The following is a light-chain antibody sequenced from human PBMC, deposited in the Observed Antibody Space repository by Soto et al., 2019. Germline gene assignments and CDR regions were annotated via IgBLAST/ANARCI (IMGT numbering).Light chain of an antibody. J-gene: IGKJ1*01. CDR3: QQYNNWPRT. V-gene: IGKV3-15*01. CDR1: QSVSSN. Sequence: IVMTQSPATLSVSPGERATLACMASQSVSSNLAWYQQKPGQAPRLLIYGASTRATGIPARFSGSGSGTEFTLTINSLQSEDFAVYYCQQYNNWPRTFGQGTKVDTK. CDR2: GAS.